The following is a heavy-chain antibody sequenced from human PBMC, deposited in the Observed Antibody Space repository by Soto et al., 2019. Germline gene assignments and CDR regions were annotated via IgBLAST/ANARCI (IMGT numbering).Heavy chain of an antibody. V-gene: IGHV4-30-2*01. J-gene: IGHJ4*02. CDR3: ATRTVTTFYFDY. CDR2: IYHSGST. D-gene: IGHD4-17*01. Sequence: SETLSLTCAVSGGSISSGGYSWSWIRQPPGKGLEWIGYIYHSGSTYYNPSLKSRVTISVDRSKNQFSLKLSSVTAADTAVYYCATRTVTTFYFDYWGQGTLVTVSS. CDR1: GGSISSGGYS.